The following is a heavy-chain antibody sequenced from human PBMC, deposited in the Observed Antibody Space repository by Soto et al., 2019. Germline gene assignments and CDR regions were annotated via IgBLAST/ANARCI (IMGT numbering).Heavy chain of an antibody. Sequence: GGSLRLSCAASGFTFNDYFMTWIRQAPGKGLEWLSYISSSGSAIYYAESVKGRLTISRDNAKKSLFRQMSSLRAEDTAVYYCARGSVYNSGTVKTASFDIWGQGTMVTVSS. CDR3: ARGSVYNSGTVKTASFDI. V-gene: IGHV3-11*01. CDR2: ISSSGSAI. J-gene: IGHJ3*02. CDR1: GFTFNDYF. D-gene: IGHD3-10*01.